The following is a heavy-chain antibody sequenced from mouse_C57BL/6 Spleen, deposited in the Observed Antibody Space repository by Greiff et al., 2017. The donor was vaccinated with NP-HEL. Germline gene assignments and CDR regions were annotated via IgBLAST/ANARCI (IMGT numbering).Heavy chain of an antibody. V-gene: IGHV1-26*01. D-gene: IGHD2-1*01. CDR2: INPNNGGT. CDR1: GYTFTDYY. J-gene: IGHJ4*01. Sequence: EVQLQQSGPELVKPGASVKISCKASGYTFTDYYMNWVKQSHGKSLEWIGDINPNNGGTSYNQKFKGKATLTVDKSSSTAYMELRSLTSEDSAVYYCARSVSPVYYGQSTEDYYAMDYWGQGTSVTVSS. CDR3: ARSVSPVYYGQSTEDYYAMDY.